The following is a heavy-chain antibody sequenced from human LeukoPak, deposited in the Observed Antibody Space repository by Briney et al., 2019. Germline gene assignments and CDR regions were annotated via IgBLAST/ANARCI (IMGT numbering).Heavy chain of an antibody. CDR2: IRYDGSNK. Sequence: PGGSLRLSCAASGFTFSSYGTHWVRQAPGKGLEWVAFIRYDGSNKYYADSVKGRFTISRDNSKNTLYLQMNSLRAEDTAVYYCAKERSSSWAYYYGMDVWGQGTTVTVSS. J-gene: IGHJ6*02. D-gene: IGHD6-13*01. CDR1: GFTFSSYG. CDR3: AKERSSSWAYYYGMDV. V-gene: IGHV3-30*02.